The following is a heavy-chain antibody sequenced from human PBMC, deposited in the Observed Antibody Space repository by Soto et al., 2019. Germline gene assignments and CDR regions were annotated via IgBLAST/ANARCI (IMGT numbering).Heavy chain of an antibody. D-gene: IGHD6-19*01. CDR2: IGTTGDA. Sequence: EVQLVESGGGLVQPGGSLRLSCAASGFTFSSYDMHWVRQTAGKGLEWVAAIGTTGDAYYPGSATGRFTISRENAKNSLYLQKNNLKVGGPGVYFCAGGRSGWYAEFDFWGQGTQVTVSS. CDR3: AGGRSGWYAEFDF. CDR1: GFTFSSYD. V-gene: IGHV3-13*01. J-gene: IGHJ4*02.